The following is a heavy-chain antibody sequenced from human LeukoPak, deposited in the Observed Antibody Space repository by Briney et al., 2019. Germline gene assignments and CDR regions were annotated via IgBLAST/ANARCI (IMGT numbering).Heavy chain of an antibody. Sequence: ASVKVSCKASGYTFTGYYMHWVRQAPGQGLEWMGWINPNSGGTNYAQKFQGRVTMTRDTSISTAYMELSSLRSEDTAVYYCARATFWADAFDIWGQGTMVTVSS. J-gene: IGHJ3*02. CDR2: INPNSGGT. V-gene: IGHV1-2*02. D-gene: IGHD3-9*01. CDR1: GYTFTGYY. CDR3: ARATFWADAFDI.